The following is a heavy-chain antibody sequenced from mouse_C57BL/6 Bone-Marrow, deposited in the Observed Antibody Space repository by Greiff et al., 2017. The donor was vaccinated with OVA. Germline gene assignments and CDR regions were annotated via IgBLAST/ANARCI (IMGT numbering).Heavy chain of an antibody. CDR1: GFTFSSYA. V-gene: IGHV5-9-1*02. J-gene: IGHJ4*01. CDR2: LSSGGDYI. D-gene: IGHD2-1*01. Sequence: EVMLVESGEGLVKPGGSLKFSCAASGFTFSSYAMSWVRQTPEKRLEWVAYLSSGGDYIYYADTVKGRFTISRDNARATLYLQMSSLKSEDTAMYYGTRLLYAMYYWGQETSVTVSS. CDR3: TRLLYAMYY.